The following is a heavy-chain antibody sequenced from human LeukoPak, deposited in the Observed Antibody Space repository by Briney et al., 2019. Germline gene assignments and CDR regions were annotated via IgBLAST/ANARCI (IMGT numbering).Heavy chain of an antibody. D-gene: IGHD1-26*01. CDR2: IKTGSYGGTT. CDR1: GLTFSNAW. V-gene: IGHV3-15*01. J-gene: IGHJ4*02. Sequence: GGSLRLSCAASGLTFSNAWMTWVRQAPGKGLEWVGRIKTGSYGGTTDYAAPVKGRFTISRDDSKNTLYLQMNSLKTEDAAVYYCTTDPYSGSHFDYWGQGTLVTVSS. CDR3: TTDPYSGSHFDY.